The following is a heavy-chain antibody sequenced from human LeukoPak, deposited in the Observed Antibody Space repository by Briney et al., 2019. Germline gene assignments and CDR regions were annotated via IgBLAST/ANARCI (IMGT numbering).Heavy chain of an antibody. CDR2: ISYDGSNK. D-gene: IGHD1-7*01. J-gene: IGHJ4*02. Sequence: GGSLRLSCAASGFTFSSYVMHWVRQAPGKGLEWVAVISYDGSNKYYADSVKGRFTISRDNSKNTLYLQMNSLRAEDTAVYYCARGGVSGTGTTSDYWGQGTLVTVSS. CDR3: ARGGVSGTGTTSDY. CDR1: GFTFSSYV. V-gene: IGHV3-30-3*01.